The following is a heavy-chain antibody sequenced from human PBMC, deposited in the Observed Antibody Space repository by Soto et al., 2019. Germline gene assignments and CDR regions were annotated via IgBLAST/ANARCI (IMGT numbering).Heavy chain of an antibody. Sequence: ASVKVSCKASGYTFTSYHISWVRQAPGQGLEWMGWISAYNGNTNYAQKLQGRVTITADESTSTAYMELSSLRSEDTAVYYCARPFHDYSNYGVRDYYFDYWGQGTLVTVSS. CDR1: GYTFTSYH. CDR3: ARPFHDYSNYGVRDYYFDY. D-gene: IGHD4-4*01. V-gene: IGHV1-18*01. J-gene: IGHJ4*02. CDR2: ISAYNGNT.